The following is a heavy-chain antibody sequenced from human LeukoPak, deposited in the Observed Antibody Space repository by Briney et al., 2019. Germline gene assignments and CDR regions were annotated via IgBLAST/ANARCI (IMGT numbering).Heavy chain of an antibody. CDR1: GFTFSGYD. D-gene: IGHD6-13*01. CDR2: IRSDGSDK. CDR3: AKDIAAAGGPCAY. V-gene: IGHV3-30*02. Sequence: SGGSLRLSCAASGFTFSGYDMHWVPQAPGKGLEWVALIRSDGSDKYYADSVKGRFTISRDNSKNTLFLQMNSLRAEDTAVYYCAKDIAAAGGPCAYWGRGTLVTVSS. J-gene: IGHJ4*02.